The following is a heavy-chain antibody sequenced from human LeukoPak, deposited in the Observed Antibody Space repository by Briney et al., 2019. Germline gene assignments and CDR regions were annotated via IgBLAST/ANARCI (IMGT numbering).Heavy chain of an antibody. CDR1: GFTFSNFW. CDR3: ARERATFTSTWSFDY. D-gene: IGHD2-2*01. J-gene: IGHJ4*02. CDR2: ISYDGNKE. Sequence: GGSLRLSCAASGFTFSNFWMHWVRQAPGKGLEWVAVISYDGNKEYYVDSVKGRFTISRDNSKNMLYLQMDSLRAEDTAVYHCARERATFTSTWSFDYWGQGTLVTVSS. V-gene: IGHV3-30*03.